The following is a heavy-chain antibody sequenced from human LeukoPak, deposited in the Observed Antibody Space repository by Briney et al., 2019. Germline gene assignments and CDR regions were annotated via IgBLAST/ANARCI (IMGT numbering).Heavy chain of an antibody. D-gene: IGHD6-19*01. V-gene: IGHV3-53*01. J-gene: IGHJ4*02. CDR2: IYGGSNNT. CDR1: GLSVNNNY. CDR3: AREFRQTYSSGWSLDY. Sequence: GGSLRISCAVSGLSVNNNYLSWVRQAPGKGLEWVSVIYGGSNNTHYADSVKGRFTISRDNSRNTVYLHMDSLRAEDTATYYCAREFRQTYSSGWSLDYWGQGTLVTVSS.